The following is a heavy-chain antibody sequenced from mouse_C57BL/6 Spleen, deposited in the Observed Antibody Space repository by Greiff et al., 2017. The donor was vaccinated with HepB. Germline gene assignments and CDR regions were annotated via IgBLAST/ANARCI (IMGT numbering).Heavy chain of an antibody. CDR1: GYAFTNYL. Sequence: SGAELVRPGTSVKVSCKASGYAFTNYLIEWVKQRPGQGLEWIGVINPGSGGTNYNEKFKGKATLTADKSSSTAYMQLSSLTSEDSAVYFCAFSDGSSLYWYFDVWGTGTTVTVSS. CDR3: AFSDGSSLYWYFDV. V-gene: IGHV1-54*01. CDR2: INPGSGGT. D-gene: IGHD1-1*01. J-gene: IGHJ1*03.